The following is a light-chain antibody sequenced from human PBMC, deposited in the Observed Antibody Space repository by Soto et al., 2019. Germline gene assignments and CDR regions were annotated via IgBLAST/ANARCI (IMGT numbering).Light chain of an antibody. J-gene: IGKJ1*01. V-gene: IGKV3-20*01. CDR3: QQYDSTPPT. CDR1: QSVNSNY. CDR2: GAS. Sequence: EIVLTQSPGTLSLSPGDRATLSCRASQSVNSNYLAWYQRKPGQAPRLLIYGASNRATDIPYRFSASGSGTDFTLTITRLEAEDFAVYYCQQYDSTPPTFGQGTNVEVK.